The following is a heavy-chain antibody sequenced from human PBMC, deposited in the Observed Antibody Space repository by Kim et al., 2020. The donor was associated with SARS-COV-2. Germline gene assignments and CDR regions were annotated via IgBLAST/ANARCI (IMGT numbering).Heavy chain of an antibody. CDR1: GYTFTSYY. V-gene: IGHV1-46*01. D-gene: IGHD1-26*01. J-gene: IGHJ4*02. CDR2: INPSGCST. CDR3: ARPSRTSGSYLRILSDVDY. Sequence: ASVKVSCKASGYTFTSYYMHWVRQAPGQGLEWMGIINPSGCSTSYAQKFQGRVTMTRDTSTSTVYMELSSLRSEDTAVYYCARPSRTSGSYLRILSDVDYWGQGTLGTVSS.